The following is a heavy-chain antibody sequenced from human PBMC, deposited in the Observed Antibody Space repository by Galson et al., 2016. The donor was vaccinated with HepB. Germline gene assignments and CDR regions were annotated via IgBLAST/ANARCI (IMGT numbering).Heavy chain of an antibody. Sequence: SLRLSCAASGFTFSSYSMNWVRQAPGKGLEWVSSISSSSSYIYYADSVKGRFTISRDNSKSTLYLQMNSLRVEDTAVYYCVKGEYGQRFLEWLAPFDYWGQGALVTVSS. CDR2: ISSSSSYI. CDR3: VKGEYGQRFLEWLAPFDY. V-gene: IGHV3-21*01. CDR1: GFTFSSYS. J-gene: IGHJ4*02. D-gene: IGHD3-3*01.